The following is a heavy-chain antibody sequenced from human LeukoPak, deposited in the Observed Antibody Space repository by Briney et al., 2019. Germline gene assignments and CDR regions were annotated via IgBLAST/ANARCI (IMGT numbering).Heavy chain of an antibody. J-gene: IGHJ4*02. Sequence: SETLSLTCTVAGGSISSYYWSWIRQPAGKGLEGIGRIYTSGSTNYNPSLKSRVTMSVDTSKNQFSLKLSSVTAADTAVYYCARDSVPGYSYVTAYWGQGTLVTVSS. CDR2: IYTSGST. CDR3: ARDSVPGYSYVTAY. D-gene: IGHD5-18*01. V-gene: IGHV4-4*07. CDR1: GGSISSYY.